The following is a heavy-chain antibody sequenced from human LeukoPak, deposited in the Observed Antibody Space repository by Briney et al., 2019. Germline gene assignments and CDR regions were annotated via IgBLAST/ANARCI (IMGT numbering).Heavy chain of an antibody. CDR2: ISSNGGIT. CDR3: VKDKYPVVVAATLDY. Sequence: GGSLRLSRSASGFTFSNYAMHWVRQAPGKGLDYVSDISSNGGITYYADSVKGRFTVSRDNSKNMLYLQMNSLRAEDTAVYYCVKDKYPVVVAATLDYWGQGILVTVSS. D-gene: IGHD2-15*01. V-gene: IGHV3-64D*09. CDR1: GFTFSNYA. J-gene: IGHJ4*02.